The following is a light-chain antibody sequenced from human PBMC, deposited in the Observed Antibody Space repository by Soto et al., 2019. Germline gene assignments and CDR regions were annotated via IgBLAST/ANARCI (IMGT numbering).Light chain of an antibody. J-gene: IGLJ2*01. CDR2: EVS. CDR1: GNDVGSYSL. Sequence: QSALTQPASVSGSPGQSITISCTGTGNDVGSYSLVSWYQHHPGKAPKLMIYEVSNRPSGVSNRFSGSKSGNTASLTISGLQAEDEADYYCSSYTSSSTLEVFGGGTKLTVL. V-gene: IGLV2-14*02. CDR3: SSYTSSSTLEV.